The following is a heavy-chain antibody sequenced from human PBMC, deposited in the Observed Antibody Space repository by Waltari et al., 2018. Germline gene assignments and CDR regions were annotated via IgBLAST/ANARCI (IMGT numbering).Heavy chain of an antibody. V-gene: IGHV3-21*01. CDR1: GFTFSSYS. CDR3: ARGDLGAITMIVAKL. J-gene: IGHJ4*02. D-gene: IGHD3-22*01. CDR2: ISSSSSYI. Sequence: EVQLVESGGGLVKPGGSLRLSCAASGFTFSSYSMNWVRQAPGKGLEWVSSISSSSSYIYYADSVKGRFTISRDNAKNSLYLQMNSLRAEDTAVYYCARGDLGAITMIVAKLWGQGTLVTVSS.